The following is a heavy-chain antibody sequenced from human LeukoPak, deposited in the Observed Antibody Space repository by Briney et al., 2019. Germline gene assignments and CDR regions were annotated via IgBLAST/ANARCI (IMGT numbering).Heavy chain of an antibody. CDR1: GGSISSGGYY. V-gene: IGHV4-31*03. CDR3: ARGGNYDSSGIFYFQH. CDR2: IYYSGST. J-gene: IGHJ1*01. Sequence: SETLSLTCTVSGGSISSGGYYWSWIRQHPGKGLEWIGYIYYSGSTYYNPSLKSRVTISVDTSKNQFSLKLSSVTAADTAVYYCARGGNYDSSGIFYFQHWGQGTLVTVSS. D-gene: IGHD3-22*01.